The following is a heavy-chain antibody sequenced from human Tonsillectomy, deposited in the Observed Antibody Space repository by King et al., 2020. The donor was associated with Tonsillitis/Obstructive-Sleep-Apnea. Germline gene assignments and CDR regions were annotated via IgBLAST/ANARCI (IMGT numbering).Heavy chain of an antibody. Sequence: EVQLVESGAEVKKPGESLKISCKGSGYSFTNYWIAWVRQTPGKGLEWMGIIYPDDSDTRYSPSFQGQVTISADKSISSAHLQWSSLKASDTAMYYCARGAYDFWSGYYSQNYYYYYMDVWGKGTTVTVSS. CDR2: IYPDDSDT. V-gene: IGHV5-51*01. J-gene: IGHJ6*03. CDR1: GYSFTNYW. D-gene: IGHD3-3*01. CDR3: ARGAYDFWSGYYSQNYYYYYMDV.